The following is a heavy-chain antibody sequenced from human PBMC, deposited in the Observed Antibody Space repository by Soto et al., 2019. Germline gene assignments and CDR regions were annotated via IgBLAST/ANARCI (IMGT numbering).Heavy chain of an antibody. CDR3: ARGGYYDNVWGKLSHYGLDV. CDR2: ISPYNDQT. J-gene: IGHJ6*02. Sequence: GASVKVSCKASGYTFIRYDITWVRQAPGQRLEWMGWISPYNDQTIYAQKLQGRVTMTADTSTRTVYMQLRSLKSDDTAVYYCARGGYYDNVWGKLSHYGLDVWGQGTSVTVSS. D-gene: IGHD3-16*01. CDR1: GYTFIRYD. V-gene: IGHV1-18*01.